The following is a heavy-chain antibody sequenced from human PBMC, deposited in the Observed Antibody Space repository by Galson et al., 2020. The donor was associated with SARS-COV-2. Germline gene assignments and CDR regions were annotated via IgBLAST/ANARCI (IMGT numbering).Heavy chain of an antibody. CDR3: AHQRPGVAVDGTPILYYYDY. CDR1: GFSLSTRGEG. CDR2: IYWDDDR. Sequence: SGPTLVKPTQTLTLTCTFSGFSLSTRGEGVGWIRQPPGKALDWLALIYWDDDRRYNASLKSRLTITKDSSTNQVVLTMTSMDPVDTATYYCAHQRPGVAVDGTPILYYYDYWGQGTLVTVSA. V-gene: IGHV2-5*02. D-gene: IGHD6-13*01. J-gene: IGHJ4*02.